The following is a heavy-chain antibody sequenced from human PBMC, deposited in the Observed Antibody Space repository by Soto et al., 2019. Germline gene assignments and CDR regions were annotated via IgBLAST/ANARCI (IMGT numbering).Heavy chain of an antibody. CDR3: ARDSGYEPYYFDY. D-gene: IGHD5-12*01. CDR2: ISYDGSNK. V-gene: IGHV3-30-3*01. Sequence: PGGSLRLSCAASGFTFSSYAMHWVRQAPGKGLEWVAVISYDGSNKYYADSVKGRFTISRDNSKNTLYLQMNSLRAEDTAVYYCARDSGYEPYYFDYWGQGTLVTVSS. CDR1: GFTFSSYA. J-gene: IGHJ4*02.